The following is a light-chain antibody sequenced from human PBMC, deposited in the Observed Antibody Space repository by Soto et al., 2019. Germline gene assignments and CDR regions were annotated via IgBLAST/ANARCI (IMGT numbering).Light chain of an antibody. Sequence: EILLTQSPGTLSLSPGERATLSCRASQSVSSNYLAWYQQKPGQAPRLLIYGASSRSTGIPDRFSGSGSGTAFTLTISRLEPEDFAVYFCQQYGSSPYTFGQGTKMEIK. J-gene: IGKJ2*01. CDR3: QQYGSSPYT. V-gene: IGKV3-20*01. CDR1: QSVSSNY. CDR2: GAS.